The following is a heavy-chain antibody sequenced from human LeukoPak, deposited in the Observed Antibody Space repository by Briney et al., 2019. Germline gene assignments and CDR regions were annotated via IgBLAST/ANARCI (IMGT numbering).Heavy chain of an antibody. CDR3: ARAGDDYENYFDC. CDR2: ISSSSSYI. D-gene: IGHD4-17*01. Sequence: GGSLRLSCAASGFTFSSYSMNLVRQAPGKGLGLVSSISSSSSYIYYADSGKGRFTISRDNDKNSLYLQMNSLRAEDTAVYYCARAGDDYENYFDCWGQGTLVTVSS. CDR1: GFTFSSYS. V-gene: IGHV3-21*01. J-gene: IGHJ4*02.